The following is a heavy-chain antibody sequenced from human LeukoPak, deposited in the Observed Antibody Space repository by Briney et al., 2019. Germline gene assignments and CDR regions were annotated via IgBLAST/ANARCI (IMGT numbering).Heavy chain of an antibody. CDR2: ISGSGAST. CDR3: AREPTPGGVVWFVP. Sequence: GGSLRLSCAASGFTFSNYAMSWVRQAPGKGLEWVSVISGSGASTYYADSVKGRFTISRDNSKNTLYLQMNSLRAEDTAVYYCAREPTPGGVVWFVPWGQGTLVTVSS. J-gene: IGHJ5*02. D-gene: IGHD4-23*01. V-gene: IGHV3-23*01. CDR1: GFTFSNYA.